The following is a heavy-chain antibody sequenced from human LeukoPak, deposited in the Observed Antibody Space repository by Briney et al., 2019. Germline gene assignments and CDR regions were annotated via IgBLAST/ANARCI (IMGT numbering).Heavy chain of an antibody. CDR1: GGSFSGYY. CDR2: INHSGST. V-gene: IGHV4-34*01. Sequence: SETLSLTCAVYGGSFSGYYWSWIRQPPGKGLEWIGEINHSGSTNYNPSLKSRVTISVDTPKNQFSLKLSSVTAADTAVYYCARASKWVPAAHNWFDPWGQGILVTVSS. D-gene: IGHD2-2*01. J-gene: IGHJ5*02. CDR3: ARASKWVPAAHNWFDP.